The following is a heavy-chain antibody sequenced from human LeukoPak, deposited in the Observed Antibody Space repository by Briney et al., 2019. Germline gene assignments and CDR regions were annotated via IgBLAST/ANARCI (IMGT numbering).Heavy chain of an antibody. CDR1: GFTFSSYS. CDR3: ARDAGSGDDAFDI. Sequence: PGGSLRLSCAASGFTFSSYSMNWVRQAPGKGLEWVSPISSSSSYIYYADSVEGRFTISRDNAKNSLYLQMNSLRAEDTAVYYCARDAGSGDDAFDIWGQGTMVTVSS. J-gene: IGHJ3*02. CDR2: ISSSSSYI. D-gene: IGHD2-15*01. V-gene: IGHV3-21*01.